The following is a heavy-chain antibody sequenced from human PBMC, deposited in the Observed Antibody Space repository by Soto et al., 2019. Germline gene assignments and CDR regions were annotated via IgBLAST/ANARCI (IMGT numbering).Heavy chain of an antibody. CDR3: ARELWVEPELYYYGMDV. J-gene: IGHJ6*02. CDR2: LLYSGTT. CDR1: GDSISSADYY. Sequence: QVQLQESGPGLVRPSQTLSLTCTVSGDSISSADYYWSWIRQTPGKGLGWIGHLLYSGTTYYNPSLKSRLTISVDTSMSHFSLRLTSVTAADTAVYYCARELWVEPELYYYGMDVWGQGTTVTVSS. V-gene: IGHV4-30-4*01. D-gene: IGHD1-1*01.